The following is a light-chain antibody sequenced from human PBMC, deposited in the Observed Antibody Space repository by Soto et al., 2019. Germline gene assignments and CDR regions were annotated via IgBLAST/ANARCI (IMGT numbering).Light chain of an antibody. CDR3: QQYSSSYDTSLYT. V-gene: IGKV3-20*01. CDR1: QSVSSSY. J-gene: IGKJ2*01. Sequence: EIVLTQSPGTLSLSPGETATLSCRASQSVSSSYSAWYQQKPGQAPRLLVYGSYHRATGIADRFSGSGSGTDFTLTISRLEPEDFAVYYCQQYSSSYDTSLYTFGQGTKVEIK. CDR2: GSY.